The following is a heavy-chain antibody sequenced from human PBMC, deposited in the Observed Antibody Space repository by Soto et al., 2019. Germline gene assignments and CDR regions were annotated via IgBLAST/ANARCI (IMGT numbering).Heavy chain of an antibody. Sequence: VQLVESGGGVVQPGTSLRLSCVGSGFTFRSYVIHWVRQAPGKGLEWVALTSYDGSNNFYGDSVKGRFTISRDNSRNTVELQMDSLRLEDMALYYCARWGTTGGLDVWGQGTLVSVSS. CDR2: TSYDGSNN. J-gene: IGHJ4*02. CDR3: ARWGTTGGLDV. D-gene: IGHD3-16*01. V-gene: IGHV3-33*05. CDR1: GFTFRSYV.